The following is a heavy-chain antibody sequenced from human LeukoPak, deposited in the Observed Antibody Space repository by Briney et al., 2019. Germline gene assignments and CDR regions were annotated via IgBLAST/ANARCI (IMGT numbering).Heavy chain of an antibody. CDR2: INPSGGST. V-gene: IGHV1-46*01. CDR3: PRGSSSWYRASLQQ. CDR1: GYTFTSYD. Sequence: ASVKVSCKASGYTFTSYDMHWVRQAPGQGLEWMGIINPSGGSTSYAQIFQGRVTMTRDTSTSTVYMGLSSLRSEDTAVYYCPRGSSSWYRASLQQWGQGTLVTVSS. D-gene: IGHD6-13*01. J-gene: IGHJ1*01.